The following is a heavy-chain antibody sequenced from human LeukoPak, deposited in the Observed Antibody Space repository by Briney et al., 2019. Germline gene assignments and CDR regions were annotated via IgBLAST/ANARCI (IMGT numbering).Heavy chain of an antibody. D-gene: IGHD3-10*01. J-gene: IGHJ3*02. CDR3: ARLKIMVRGVKDAFHI. CDR1: GYSFTSYW. V-gene: IGHV5-51*01. CDR2: IYPGDSDT. Sequence: GESLKISCKGSGYSFTSYWFGWVRQMPGKGLEWMGIIYPGDSDTRYSPSFQGQVTISADKSISTAYLQWSSLKASDTAMYYCARLKIMVRGVKDAFHIWGQGTMVTVSS.